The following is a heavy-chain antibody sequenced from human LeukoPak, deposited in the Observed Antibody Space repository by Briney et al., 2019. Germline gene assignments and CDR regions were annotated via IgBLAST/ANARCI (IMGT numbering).Heavy chain of an antibody. Sequence: ASVKVSCKVSGYTLTELSMHWVRQAPGKGLEWMGGFDPEDGETIYAQKFQGRVTMTEDTSTDTAYMELSSLRSDDTAVYYCARTLGHSIAPSSSGFSFDPWGQGTLVTVSS. D-gene: IGHD6-19*01. V-gene: IGHV1-24*01. CDR3: ARTLGHSIAPSSSGFSFDP. CDR2: FDPEDGET. J-gene: IGHJ5*02. CDR1: GYTLTELS.